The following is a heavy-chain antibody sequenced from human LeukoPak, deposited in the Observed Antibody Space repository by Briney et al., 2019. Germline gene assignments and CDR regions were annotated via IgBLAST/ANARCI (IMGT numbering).Heavy chain of an antibody. CDR3: ARGRVTATDGFDI. CDR2: INPTGGST. V-gene: IGHV1-46*01. J-gene: IGHJ3*02. Sequence: ASVKVSCKASGYTFTSYFIHGVRQPPEEGLEWMEIINPTGGSTRYAQKFQGRVTMTRDTSTSTVYMELSSLRSEDTAVYYCARGRVTATDGFDIWGQGTTVIVSS. D-gene: IGHD2-21*02. CDR1: GYTFTSYF.